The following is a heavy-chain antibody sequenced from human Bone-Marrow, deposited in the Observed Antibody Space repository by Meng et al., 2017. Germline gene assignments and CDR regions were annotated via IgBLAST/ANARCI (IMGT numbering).Heavy chain of an antibody. CDR2: IWYDGSNK. V-gene: IGHV3-33*01. Sequence: EGSLRLSCAASGFTFSSYGMHGVREAPGKGLEGVAVIWYDGSNKYYADSVKGRFTISRDNSKNTLYLQMNSLRAEDTAVYYCASGQQLVDFDYWGQGTLVTVSS. D-gene: IGHD6-13*01. CDR1: GFTFSSYG. J-gene: IGHJ4*02. CDR3: ASGQQLVDFDY.